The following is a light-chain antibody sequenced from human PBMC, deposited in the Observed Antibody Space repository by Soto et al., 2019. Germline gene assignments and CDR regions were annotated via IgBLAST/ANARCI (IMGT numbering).Light chain of an antibody. Sequence: EIVLTQSPGTLSLSPGERATLSCRASQSVSSNYLAWYQQKSGQAPRLLIYDATSRATDVPDRFSGSGSGTDFTLTISRLEPEDFAVYYCQQRHMWPITFGQGTRLEIK. CDR3: QQRHMWPIT. CDR2: DAT. J-gene: IGKJ5*01. CDR1: QSVSSNY. V-gene: IGKV3D-20*02.